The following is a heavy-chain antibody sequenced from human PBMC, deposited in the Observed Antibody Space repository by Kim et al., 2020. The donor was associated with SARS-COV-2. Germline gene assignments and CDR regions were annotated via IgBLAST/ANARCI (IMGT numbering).Heavy chain of an antibody. CDR3: ARGGDHCTGGVCSPYYYYYYMDV. CDR2: IIPIFGTA. V-gene: IGHV1-69*13. D-gene: IGHD2-8*02. J-gene: IGHJ6*03. CDR1: GGTFSSYA. Sequence: SVKVSCKASGGTFSSYAISWVRQAPGQGLEWMGGIIPIFGTANYAQKFQGRVTITADESTSTAYMELSSLRSEDTAVYYCARGGDHCTGGVCSPYYYYYYMDVWGKGTTVTVSS.